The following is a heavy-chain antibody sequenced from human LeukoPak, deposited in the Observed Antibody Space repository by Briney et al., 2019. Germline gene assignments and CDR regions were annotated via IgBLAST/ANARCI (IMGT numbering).Heavy chain of an antibody. CDR1: GFTFSSYG. J-gene: IGHJ4*02. D-gene: IGHD4-17*01. Sequence: GRSLRLSCAASGFTFSSYGMHWVRQAPGKGLEWVAVISYDGSNKYYADSVKGRFTISRDNSKNTLYLQMNSLRAEDTAVYYCAKDYRHDYGDYYFDYWGQGTLVTVSS. CDR2: ISYDGSNK. CDR3: AKDYRHDYGDYYFDY. V-gene: IGHV3-30*18.